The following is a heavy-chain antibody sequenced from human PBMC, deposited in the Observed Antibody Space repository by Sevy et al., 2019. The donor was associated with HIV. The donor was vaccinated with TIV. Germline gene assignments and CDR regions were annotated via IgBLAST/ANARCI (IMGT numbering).Heavy chain of an antibody. J-gene: IGHJ4*02. D-gene: IGHD4-17*01. V-gene: IGHV3-33*01. CDR1: GFTFSSYG. CDR3: ARDLEFYDNGDYGPDFMTDY. CDR2: IWFDGSNT. Sequence: GGSLRLSCAASGFTFSSYGMHWVRQAPGKGLEWVALIWFDGSNTYYADSVKGRFTISRDIAKNTLHLQMNSLRGEDTSVYYCARDLEFYDNGDYGPDFMTDYWGQGTLVTVSS.